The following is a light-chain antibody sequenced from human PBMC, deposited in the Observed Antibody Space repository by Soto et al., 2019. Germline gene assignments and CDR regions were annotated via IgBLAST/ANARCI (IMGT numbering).Light chain of an antibody. V-gene: IGKV3-11*01. CDR2: DAS. Sequence: DIVLTQSPATLSLSPGERAALSCRARQSVSSYLAWYQQKPGQAPRLLIYDASKRAPGIPVRFSGSGSGTDFTLTISSLEPEDFAVYSCQQRSNWPSTFGGGTKVEVK. CDR1: QSVSSY. CDR3: QQRSNWPST. J-gene: IGKJ4*01.